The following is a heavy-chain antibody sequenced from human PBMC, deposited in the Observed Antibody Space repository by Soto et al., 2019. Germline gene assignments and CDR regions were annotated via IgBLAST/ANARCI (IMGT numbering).Heavy chain of an antibody. J-gene: IGHJ5*02. V-gene: IGHV1-24*01. Sequence: QVQLVQSGAEVKKHWASVKVSCKVSGYTLNEVAMHWVRQAPGKGLEWLGGFDPDEAETIYAQHFQGRVTMTEDTSTDTVYMELSSLRSEDTALYFCTTYHGDYKFDHWGQGSLVTVSS. D-gene: IGHD4-17*01. CDR1: GYTLNEVA. CDR2: FDPDEAET. CDR3: TTYHGDYKFDH.